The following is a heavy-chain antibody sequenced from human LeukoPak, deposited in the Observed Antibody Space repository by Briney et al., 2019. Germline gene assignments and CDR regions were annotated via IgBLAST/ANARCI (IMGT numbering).Heavy chain of an antibody. CDR1: GGSFSGYY. CDR2: INHSGST. V-gene: IGHV4-34*01. J-gene: IGHJ5*02. Sequence: PSETLSLTCAVYGGSFSGYYWSWIRQPPGKGLEWIGEINHSGSTNYNPSLKSRVTISVDTSKNQFSLKLSSVTAADTAVYYCARGLWGLGYCSSTSCRGSGWFDPWGQGTLVTVSS. D-gene: IGHD2-2*01. CDR3: ARGLWGLGYCSSTSCRGSGWFDP.